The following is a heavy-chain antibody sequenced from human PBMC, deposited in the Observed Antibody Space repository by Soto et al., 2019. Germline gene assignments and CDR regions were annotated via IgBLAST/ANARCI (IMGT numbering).Heavy chain of an antibody. CDR1: GFTFSSYA. Sequence: GGSLRLSCAASGFTFSSYAMHWVRQAPGKGLEWVAVISYDGSNKYYADSVKGRFTISRDNSKNTLYLQMNSLRAEDTAVYYCARDQSSVDIVATITYYYYYYGMDVWGQGTTVTVSS. D-gene: IGHD5-12*01. J-gene: IGHJ6*02. CDR3: ARDQSSVDIVATITYYYYYYGMDV. V-gene: IGHV3-30-3*01. CDR2: ISYDGSNK.